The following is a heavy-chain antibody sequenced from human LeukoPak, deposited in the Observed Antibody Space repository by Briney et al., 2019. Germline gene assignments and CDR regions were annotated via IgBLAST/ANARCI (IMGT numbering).Heavy chain of an antibody. Sequence: GGSLRLSCAASGFTFGSYWMTWARQAPGKGLEWVANINQDGSVKYYVYSVKGRFTISRDNAKNSLYLQMNSLRAEDTAVYYCARIGYASSSLDYWGQGTLITVSS. CDR1: GFTFGSYW. V-gene: IGHV3-7*01. J-gene: IGHJ4*02. CDR2: INQDGSVK. D-gene: IGHD6-6*01. CDR3: ARIGYASSSLDY.